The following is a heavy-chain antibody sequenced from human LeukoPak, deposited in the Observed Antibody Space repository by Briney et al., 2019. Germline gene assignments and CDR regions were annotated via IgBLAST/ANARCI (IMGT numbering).Heavy chain of an antibody. CDR1: GGSISSSSYY. D-gene: IGHD2-2*02. V-gene: IGHV4-39*01. Sequence: SETLSLTCTVSGGSISSSSYYWGWIRQPPGKGLEWIGSIYYSGSTYYNPSLKSRVTISVDTSKNQFSLKLSSVTAADTAVYCCARLKRRIVVVPAAIRDYYMDVWGKGTTVTVSS. CDR3: ARLKRRIVVVPAAIRDYYMDV. CDR2: IYYSGST. J-gene: IGHJ6*03.